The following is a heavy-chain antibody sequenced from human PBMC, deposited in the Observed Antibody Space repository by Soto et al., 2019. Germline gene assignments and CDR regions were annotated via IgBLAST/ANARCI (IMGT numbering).Heavy chain of an antibody. CDR3: ARVSCTNGVCYKKYYYYYGMDV. Sequence: SVKVSCKASGGTFSSYAINWVRQAPGQGLEWMGGIIPIFGTANYAQKFQGRVTITADESTSTAYMELSSLRSEDTAVYYCARVSCTNGVCYKKYYYYYGMDVWGQGTTVTVSS. CDR2: IIPIFGTA. V-gene: IGHV1-69*13. CDR1: GGTFSSYA. J-gene: IGHJ6*02. D-gene: IGHD2-8*01.